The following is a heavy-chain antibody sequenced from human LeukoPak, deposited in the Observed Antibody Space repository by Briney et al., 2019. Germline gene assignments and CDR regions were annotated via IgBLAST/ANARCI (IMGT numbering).Heavy chain of an antibody. D-gene: IGHD6-6*01. CDR1: GFTVSSNY. CDR2: IYSGGST. CDR3: ARDPQLYSSSRDY. J-gene: IGHJ4*02. Sequence: QTGGSLRLSCAASGFTVSSNYMSWVRQAPGKGLEWVSVIYSGGSTYYADSVKGRFTISRDNSKNTLYLQMNSLRADDAAVYYCARDPQLYSSSRDYWGQGTLVTVSS. V-gene: IGHV3-66*02.